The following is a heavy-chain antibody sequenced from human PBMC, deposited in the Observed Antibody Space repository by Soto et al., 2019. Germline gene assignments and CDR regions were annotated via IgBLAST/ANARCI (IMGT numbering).Heavy chain of an antibody. V-gene: IGHV3-74*03. J-gene: IGHJ6*03. Sequence: GGSLGLSCAASGFTFSSFWMHWVRQAPGKGLVWVSRINSDGSATMYADSVKGRFTISRDNTKNTLYLQMNSLRAEDTAIYYCAREDYSNYYMDVWGRGTTVTVSS. D-gene: IGHD4-4*01. CDR3: AREDYSNYYMDV. CDR1: GFTFSSFW. CDR2: INSDGSAT.